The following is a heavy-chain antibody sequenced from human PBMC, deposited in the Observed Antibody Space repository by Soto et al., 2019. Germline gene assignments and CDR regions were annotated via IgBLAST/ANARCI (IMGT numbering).Heavy chain of an antibody. D-gene: IGHD6-19*01. J-gene: IGHJ6*02. V-gene: IGHV4-34*01. CDR3: ARFSGSYYYAMDV. CDR2: INHSGVT. Sequence: QVQLQQWGAGLLKPSGTLSLTCAVYGGSFSGYYWSWIRQPPGKGLEWIGEINHSGVTNYKPSLTRPVTXSXAXXKHQSPLQLKSVTAADTALYYCARFSGSYYYAMDVWGQGSTVTVSS. CDR1: GGSFSGYY.